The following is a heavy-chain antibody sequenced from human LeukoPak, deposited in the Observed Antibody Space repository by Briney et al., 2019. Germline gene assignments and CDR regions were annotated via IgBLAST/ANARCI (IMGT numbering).Heavy chain of an antibody. CDR3: ARGYDIVGVTSSPFDAFDI. Sequence: PGRSLRLSCAASGFTFSSYAMHWVRQAPGKGLEWVAVISYDGSNKYYADSVKGRFTISRDNSKNTLYLQMNSLRAEDTAVYYCARGYDIVGVTSSPFDAFDIWGQGTMVTVSS. CDR1: GFTFSSYA. J-gene: IGHJ3*02. CDR2: ISYDGSNK. D-gene: IGHD1-26*01. V-gene: IGHV3-30-3*01.